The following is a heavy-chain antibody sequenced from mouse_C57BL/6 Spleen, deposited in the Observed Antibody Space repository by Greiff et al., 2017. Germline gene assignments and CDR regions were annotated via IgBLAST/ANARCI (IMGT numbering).Heavy chain of an antibody. CDR2: IYPGDGDT. D-gene: IGHD3-2*02. Sequence: VKLQESGPELVKPGASVKISCKASGYAFSSSWMNWVKQRPGKGLEWIGRIYPGDGDTNYNGKVKGKATLTADKSSSTAYMQLSSLTSEDSAFYFCASSDSSGLAWFAYWGQGTLVTVSA. CDR3: ASSDSSGLAWFAY. CDR1: GYAFSSSW. V-gene: IGHV1-82*01. J-gene: IGHJ3*01.